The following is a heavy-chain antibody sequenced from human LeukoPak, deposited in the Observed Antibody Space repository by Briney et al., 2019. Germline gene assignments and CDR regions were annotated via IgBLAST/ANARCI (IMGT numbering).Heavy chain of an antibody. Sequence: GGSLRLSCAASGFTFSSHWMSWVRQAPGKGLEWVANIKQDGSEKYYVDSVKGRFTISRDNAKNSLYLQMNSLRAEDTAVYYCARDRDYYGSGSYYRDTGAFDIWGQGTMVTVSS. CDR3: ARDRDYYGSGSYYRDTGAFDI. J-gene: IGHJ3*02. D-gene: IGHD3-10*01. CDR2: IKQDGSEK. CDR1: GFTFSSHW. V-gene: IGHV3-7*03.